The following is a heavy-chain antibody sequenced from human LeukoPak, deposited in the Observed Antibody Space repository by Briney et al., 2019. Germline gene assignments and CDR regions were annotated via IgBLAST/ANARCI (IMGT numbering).Heavy chain of an antibody. Sequence: GESLKISCKGSGYSFTSYWIGWVRQMPGKGLEWMGITYPGDSDTRYSPSFQGQVTISADKSISTAYLQWSSLKASDTAMYYCARLPFCGGDCYPNWFDPWGQGTLVTVSS. J-gene: IGHJ5*02. D-gene: IGHD2-21*01. CDR1: GYSFTSYW. V-gene: IGHV5-51*01. CDR3: ARLPFCGGDCYPNWFDP. CDR2: TYPGDSDT.